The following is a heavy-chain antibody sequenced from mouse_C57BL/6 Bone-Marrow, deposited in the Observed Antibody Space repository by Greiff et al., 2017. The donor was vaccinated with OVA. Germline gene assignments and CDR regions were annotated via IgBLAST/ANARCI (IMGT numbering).Heavy chain of an antibody. J-gene: IGHJ4*01. D-gene: IGHD2-4*01. V-gene: IGHV1-39*01. CDR3: ARSVYYDYDEYYYAMDY. CDR1: GYSFTDYN. CDR2: INPNYGTT. Sequence: EVQGVESGPELVKPGASVKISCKASGYSFTDYNMNWVKQSNGKSLEWIGVINPNYGTTSYNQKFKGKATLTVDQSSSTAYMQLNCLTSEDSAVYYCARSVYYDYDEYYYAMDYWGQGTSVTVSS.